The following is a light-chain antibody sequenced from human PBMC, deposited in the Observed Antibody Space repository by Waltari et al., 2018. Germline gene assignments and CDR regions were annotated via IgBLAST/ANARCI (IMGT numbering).Light chain of an antibody. CDR2: DAS. CDR3: QQRRNWPLT. J-gene: IGKJ4*01. Sequence: EIVLTQSPDILSFSPGERATLSCRASQSVGTYLAWYQQRPGQSPRLLIHDASYRATGIPARFSGKGSETDFTLTISSLQPEDFAVYYCQQRRNWPLTFGGGTRVQI. V-gene: IGKV3-11*01. CDR1: QSVGTY.